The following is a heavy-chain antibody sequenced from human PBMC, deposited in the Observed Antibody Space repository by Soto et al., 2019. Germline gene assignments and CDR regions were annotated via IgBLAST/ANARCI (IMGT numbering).Heavy chain of an antibody. V-gene: IGHV3-48*01. Sequence: AGGSLRLSCAAPGFTFRSYSMKWVRPAPGEGLEGVSYISSSSSTIYYADSVKGRFTISRDNAKNSLYLQMNSLRAEDTAVYYCAREGYDILTGYSKYYMDVWGKGTTVTVSS. CDR3: AREGYDILTGYSKYYMDV. D-gene: IGHD3-9*01. CDR1: GFTFRSYS. J-gene: IGHJ6*03. CDR2: ISSSSSTI.